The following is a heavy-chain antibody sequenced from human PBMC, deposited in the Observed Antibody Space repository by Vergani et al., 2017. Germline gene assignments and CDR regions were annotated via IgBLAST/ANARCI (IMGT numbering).Heavy chain of an antibody. Sequence: QVQLQESGPGLVKPSQTLSLTCTVSGGSISSGSYYWSWIRQPAGKGLEWIGRIYTSGSTNYNPSLKSLVTMSVDTSKNQFSLKLSSVTAADTAVYYCASFRSEYYYYYMDVWGKGTTVTVSS. CDR2: IYTSGST. V-gene: IGHV4-61*02. D-gene: IGHD6-25*01. CDR1: GGSISSGSYY. CDR3: ASFRSEYYYYYMDV. J-gene: IGHJ6*03.